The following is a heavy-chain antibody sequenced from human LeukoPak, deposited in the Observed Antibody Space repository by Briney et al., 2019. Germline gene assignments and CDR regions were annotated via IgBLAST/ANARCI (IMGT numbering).Heavy chain of an antibody. CDR1: GGSISSSSYY. V-gene: IGHV4-39*01. D-gene: IGHD6-19*01. J-gene: IGHJ5*02. Sequence: SETLSLTCTVSGGSISSSSYYWGWIRQPPGKGLEWIGSIYYSGSTYYHPSLKSRVTISVDTSKNQFSLKLSSVTAADTAVYYCARTAVAGILSWFDPWGQGTLVTVSS. CDR2: IYYSGST. CDR3: ARTAVAGILSWFDP.